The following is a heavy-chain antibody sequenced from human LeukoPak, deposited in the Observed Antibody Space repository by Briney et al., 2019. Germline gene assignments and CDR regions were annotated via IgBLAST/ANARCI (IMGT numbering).Heavy chain of an antibody. D-gene: IGHD3-3*01. V-gene: IGHV3-74*01. Sequence: GGSLRLSCAASGFTFSSYWMHWVRQAPGKGLVWVSRINSDGSSTSYADSVKGRFTISRDNAKNTLYLQMNSLRAEDTAVYYCAREALTIFGVDLGSENWFDPWGQGTLVTVSS. CDR1: GFTFSSYW. CDR2: INSDGSST. CDR3: AREALTIFGVDLGSENWFDP. J-gene: IGHJ5*02.